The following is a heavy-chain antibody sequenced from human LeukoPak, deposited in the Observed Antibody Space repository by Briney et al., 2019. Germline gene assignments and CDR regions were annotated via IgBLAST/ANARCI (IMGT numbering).Heavy chain of an antibody. J-gene: IGHJ3*02. Sequence: SETLSLTCTVSGGSISSYYWSWIRQPPGKGLEWIGYIYYSGSTNYNPSLKSRVTISVDTSKNQFSLKLSSVTAADTAVYYCAREKVAARGDAFDIWGQGTMVTVSS. V-gene: IGHV4-59*12. CDR3: AREKVAARGDAFDI. CDR1: GGSISSYY. D-gene: IGHD6-6*01. CDR2: IYYSGST.